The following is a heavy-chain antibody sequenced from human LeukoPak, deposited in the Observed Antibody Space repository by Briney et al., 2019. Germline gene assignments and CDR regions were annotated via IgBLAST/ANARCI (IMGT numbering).Heavy chain of an antibody. Sequence: PSETLSLTCAVYGGSFSGYYWSWIRQPPGKGLEWIGEINHSGSTNYNPSLKSRVTISVDTSKNQFSLKLSSVTAADTAVYYCATAHYCSSTSXGNFDYWGQGTLVTVSS. V-gene: IGHV4-34*01. CDR1: GGSFSGYY. D-gene: IGHD2-2*01. J-gene: IGHJ4*02. CDR3: ATAHYCSSTSXGNFDY. CDR2: INHSGST.